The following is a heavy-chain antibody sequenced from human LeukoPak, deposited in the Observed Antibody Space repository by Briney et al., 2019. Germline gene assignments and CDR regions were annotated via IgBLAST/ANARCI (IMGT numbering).Heavy chain of an antibody. CDR2: INSDGSST. CDR1: GFTFSSSW. J-gene: IGHJ4*02. Sequence: GGSLRLSCAASGFTFSSSWMHWVRQAPEKGLVWVSRINSDGSSTSYADSVKGRFTISRDNAKNTLYVQMNSLRAEDTAVYYCAARGYCSGTSCLLEYWGQGTLVTVSS. CDR3: AARGYCSGTSCLLEY. V-gene: IGHV3-74*01. D-gene: IGHD2-2*01.